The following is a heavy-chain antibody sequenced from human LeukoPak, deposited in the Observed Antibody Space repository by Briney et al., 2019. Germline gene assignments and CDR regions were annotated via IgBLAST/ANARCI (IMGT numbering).Heavy chain of an antibody. CDR2: INHSGST. CDR3: ARGNRVTPTYYYYYYGMDV. J-gene: IGHJ6*02. Sequence: SETLSLTCAVYGGSFSGYYWSWIRQPPGEGLEWIGEINHSGSTNYNPSLKSRVTISVDTSKNQFSLKLSSVTAADTAVYYCARGNRVTPTYYYYYYGMDVWGQGTTVTVSS. V-gene: IGHV4-34*01. D-gene: IGHD2-21*02. CDR1: GGSFSGYY.